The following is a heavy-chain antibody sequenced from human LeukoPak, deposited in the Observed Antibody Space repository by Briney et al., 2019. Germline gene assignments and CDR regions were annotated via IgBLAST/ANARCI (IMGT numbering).Heavy chain of an antibody. D-gene: IGHD2-2*03. CDR2: INQDGSEK. J-gene: IGHJ6*02. CDR1: GFTFSRFW. CDR3: ARVSGYCSSTSCPIQYYYGMDV. Sequence: GGSLRLSCAASGFTFSRFWMTWVRQAPGKGLEWVANINQDGSEKYYVDSVKGRFIISRDNAKNSLYLQMNSLRAEDTAVYYCARVSGYCSSTSCPIQYYYGMDVWGQGTTVTVSS. V-gene: IGHV3-7*01.